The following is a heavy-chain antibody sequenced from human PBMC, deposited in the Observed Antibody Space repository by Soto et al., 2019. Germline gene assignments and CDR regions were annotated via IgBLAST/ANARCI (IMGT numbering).Heavy chain of an antibody. CDR2: ISAYNGNT. V-gene: IGHV1-18*01. CDR1: GYTFTSYG. D-gene: IGHD1-1*01. Sequence: ASVKVSCKASGYTFTSYGISWVRQAPGQGLEWMGWISAYNGNTNYAQKLQGRVTMTTDTSTSTAYMELRSLRSDDTAVYYCASWNPIRPSLDYWGQGTLVTVSS. CDR3: ASWNPIRPSLDY. J-gene: IGHJ4*02.